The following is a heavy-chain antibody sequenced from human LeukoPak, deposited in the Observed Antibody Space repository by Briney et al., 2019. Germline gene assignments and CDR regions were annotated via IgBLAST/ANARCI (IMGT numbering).Heavy chain of an antibody. V-gene: IGHV1-24*01. J-gene: IGHJ4*02. CDR2: FDPEDGET. CDR1: GYTLTELS. Sequence: ASVKVSCKVSGYTLTELSMHWVRRAPGKGLEWMGGFDPEDGETIYAQKFQGRVTMTEDTSTDTAYMELSSLRSEDTAVYYCATVYYYDSSGYHQFGYWGQGTLVTVSS. CDR3: ATVYYYDSSGYHQFGY. D-gene: IGHD3-22*01.